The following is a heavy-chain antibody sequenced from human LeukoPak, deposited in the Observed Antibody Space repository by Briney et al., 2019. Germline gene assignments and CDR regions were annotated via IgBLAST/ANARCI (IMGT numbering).Heavy chain of an antibody. V-gene: IGHV5-51*01. CDR1: GYSFTSYW. CDR3: ARRYDSSAIRGEFDY. D-gene: IGHD3-22*01. J-gene: IGHJ4*02. Sequence: GESLKISWKGSGYSFTSYWIGWVRQRPGKGLGWMGIIYPGDCDTRYSPSFQGQVTISADKSISTAYLQWSSLKASDTAMYYCARRYDSSAIRGEFDYWGQGTLVTVSS. CDR2: IYPGDCDT.